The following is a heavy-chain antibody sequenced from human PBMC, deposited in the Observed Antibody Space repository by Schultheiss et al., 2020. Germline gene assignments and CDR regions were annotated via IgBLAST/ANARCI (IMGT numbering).Heavy chain of an antibody. J-gene: IGHJ4*02. D-gene: IGHD1-26*01. CDR2: MWYDGRNK. Sequence: GGSLRLSCAASGFTFSSYEMNWVRQAPGKGLEWVAGMWYDGRNKYYADSVKGRFTISRDNSKNTLYLQMNSLRAEDTAVYYCARDRGGATDGGYWGQGTLVTVSS. V-gene: IGHV3-33*08. CDR1: GFTFSSYE. CDR3: ARDRGGATDGGY.